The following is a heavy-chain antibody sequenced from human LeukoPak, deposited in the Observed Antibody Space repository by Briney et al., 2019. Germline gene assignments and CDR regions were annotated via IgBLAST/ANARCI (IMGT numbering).Heavy chain of an antibody. Sequence: PGGSLRLSCAASGFTVSSNYMNWVRQAPGKGLEWVSSISSSSSYIYYADSVKGRFTISRDNAKNSLYLQMNSLRAEDTAVYYCARGSDYGDYGGHFDYWGQGTLVTVSS. V-gene: IGHV3-21*01. CDR3: ARGSDYGDYGGHFDY. D-gene: IGHD4-17*01. CDR1: GFTVSSNY. J-gene: IGHJ4*02. CDR2: ISSSSSYI.